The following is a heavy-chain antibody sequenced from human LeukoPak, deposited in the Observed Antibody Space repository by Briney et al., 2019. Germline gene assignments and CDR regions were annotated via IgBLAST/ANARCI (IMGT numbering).Heavy chain of an antibody. V-gene: IGHV3-74*01. Sequence: GGSLRLSCAASGFTFSSYWMHWVRQAPGKGLVWVSRINSNGSSTSYADSVKGRFTISRDNAKNTLYLQMNSLRAEDTAVYYCAKGYRIVVVPGYFDYWGQGTLVTVSS. D-gene: IGHD2-2*01. CDR1: GFTFSSYW. CDR2: INSNGSST. J-gene: IGHJ4*02. CDR3: AKGYRIVVVPGYFDY.